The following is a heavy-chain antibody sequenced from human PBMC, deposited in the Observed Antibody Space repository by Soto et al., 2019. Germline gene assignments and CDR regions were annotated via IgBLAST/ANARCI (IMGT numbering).Heavy chain of an antibody. CDR1: GFTFSSYW. V-gene: IGHV3-7*01. D-gene: IGHD2-15*01. Sequence: GGSLRLSCAASGFTFSSYWMSWVRQAPGKGLEWVANIKQDGSEKYYVDSVKGRFTISRDNAKNSLYLQMNSLRAEDTAVYYCARDELGYCSGGSCYSEWFDPWGQGTLVTVSS. CDR3: ARDELGYCSGGSCYSEWFDP. J-gene: IGHJ5*02. CDR2: IKQDGSEK.